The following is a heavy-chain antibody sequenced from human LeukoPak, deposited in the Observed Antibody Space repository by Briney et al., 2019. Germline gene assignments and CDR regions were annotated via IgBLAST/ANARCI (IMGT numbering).Heavy chain of an antibody. CDR2: IRYDGSNK. CDR3: AKDRKYQWYYYYMDV. CDR1: GFTFSSYG. V-gene: IGHV3-30*02. D-gene: IGHD2-8*01. J-gene: IGHJ6*03. Sequence: GGSLRLSCAASGFTFSSYGMHWVRQAPGKGLEWVAFIRYDGSNKYYADSVKGRFTISRDNSKNTLYLQMNSLRAEDTAVYYCAKDRKYQWYYYYMDVWGKGTTVTVSS.